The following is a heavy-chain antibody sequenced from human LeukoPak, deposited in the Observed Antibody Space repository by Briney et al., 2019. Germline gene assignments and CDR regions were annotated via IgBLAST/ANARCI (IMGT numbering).Heavy chain of an antibody. J-gene: IGHJ4*02. CDR1: GGSFSGYY. CDR2: IYHRGST. Sequence: SETLPLTCAVYGGSFSGYYWSWIRQPPGKGLEWIGEIYHRGSTNYNPSLKSRVTISVDTSKNQFSLKLSSVTAADTPVYYCARVSHTVTTDLDYWGQGTLVTVSS. D-gene: IGHD4-17*01. CDR3: ARVSHTVTTDLDY. V-gene: IGHV4-34*01.